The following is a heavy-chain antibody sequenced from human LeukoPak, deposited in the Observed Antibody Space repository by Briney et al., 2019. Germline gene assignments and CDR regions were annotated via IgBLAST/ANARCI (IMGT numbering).Heavy chain of an antibody. CDR3: TTRIAAAGTVWFDP. CDR2: IKSKTDGGTT. Sequence: GSLRLSWAASGFTFSNAWMSWVGQAPGKGREGVGRIKSKTDGGTTDYAGAVKGRFTISRDDSKNSLYLQMNSLKTEDTAVYYCTTRIAAAGTVWFDPWGQGTLVTVSS. D-gene: IGHD6-13*01. V-gene: IGHV3-15*01. J-gene: IGHJ5*02. CDR1: GFTFSNAW.